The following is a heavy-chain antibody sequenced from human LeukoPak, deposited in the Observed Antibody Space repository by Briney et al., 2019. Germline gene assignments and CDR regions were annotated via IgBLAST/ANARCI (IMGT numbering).Heavy chain of an antibody. V-gene: IGHV3-23*01. Sequence: GGSLRLSCAASGFTFSTYAVNWVRQAPGKGLEWVSAISGSGGSTYYADSVKGRFTISRDNSKNTLYLQMNSLRAEDTAVYYCAKGLSGSIYFSHTNFDYWGQGTLVTVSS. CDR3: AKGLSGSIYFSHTNFDY. CDR2: ISGSGGST. J-gene: IGHJ4*02. CDR1: GFTFSTYA. D-gene: IGHD3-10*01.